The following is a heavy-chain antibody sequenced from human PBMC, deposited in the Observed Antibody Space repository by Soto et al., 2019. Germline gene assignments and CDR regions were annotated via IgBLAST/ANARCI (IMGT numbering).Heavy chain of an antibody. D-gene: IGHD6-19*01. V-gene: IGHV3-21*01. CDR2: ISSSSSYI. J-gene: IGHJ6*02. CDR3: ARDPRVGSGWYGMDV. CDR1: GFTFSSYS. Sequence: ESGGGLVKPGGSLRLSCAASGFTFSSYSMNWVRQAPGKGLEWVSSISSSSSYIYYADLVKGRFTISRDNAKNSRDLQMNSLRAEDTAVYYCARDPRVGSGWYGMDVWGQGTTVTVSS.